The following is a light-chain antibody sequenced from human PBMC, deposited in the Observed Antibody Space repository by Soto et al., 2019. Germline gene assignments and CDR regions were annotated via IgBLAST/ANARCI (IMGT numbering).Light chain of an antibody. V-gene: IGKV3-20*01. CDR2: GAS. CDR1: QSISSNY. Sequence: EIVLTQSPGTLSLSPGERATLSCRASQSISSNYLAWYQQKPDQAPRLLIYGASSRATGIPDRFSGSGSGTDFTLTISRLEPEDFAVYYCQQYGSSPFTFGPGTKVDIK. J-gene: IGKJ3*01. CDR3: QQYGSSPFT.